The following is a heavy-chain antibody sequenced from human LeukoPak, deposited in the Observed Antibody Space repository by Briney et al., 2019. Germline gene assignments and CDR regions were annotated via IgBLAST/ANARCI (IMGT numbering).Heavy chain of an antibody. CDR2: IKPSVGST. Sequence: ASVKVSCKASGYNFTSYYMHWVRQAPGQGLEWMGIIKPSVGSTAYAQKFQGRVTMTRDTSTSTAYMELRSLRSDDTAVYYCARSIAAAGTGSDYWGQGTLVTVSS. CDR3: ARSIAAAGTGSDY. V-gene: IGHV1-46*01. CDR1: GYNFTSYY. J-gene: IGHJ4*02. D-gene: IGHD6-13*01.